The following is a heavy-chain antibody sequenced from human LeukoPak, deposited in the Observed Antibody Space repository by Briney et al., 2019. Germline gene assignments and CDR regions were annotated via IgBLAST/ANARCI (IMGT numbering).Heavy chain of an antibody. CDR3: ARGEWDAFDI. CDR1: GFTFNSYS. CDR2: ISSSSSTI. D-gene: IGHD2-8*01. V-gene: IGHV3-48*01. Sequence: GGSLRLSCAASGFTFNSYSMNWVRQAPGKGLEWVSYISSSSSTIYYADSVKGRFTVSRDNAKNSLYLQMNSLRAEDTAVYYCARGEWDAFDIWGQGTMVTVSS. J-gene: IGHJ3*02.